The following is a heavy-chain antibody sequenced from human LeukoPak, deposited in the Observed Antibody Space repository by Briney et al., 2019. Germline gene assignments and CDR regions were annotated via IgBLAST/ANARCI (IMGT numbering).Heavy chain of an antibody. J-gene: IGHJ5*02. V-gene: IGHV1-46*01. CDR2: ISPTGGST. Sequence: ASVKVSCKASGYTFTSYDINWVRQAPGQGLEWMGLISPTGGSTAYAQKFQGRVTLTRDMSTSTDYLELSSLRSEDTAVYYCARDNSVRDEAWWFYPWGQGTLVTVSS. CDR1: GYTFTSYD. D-gene: IGHD5-24*01. CDR3: ARDNSVRDEAWWFYP.